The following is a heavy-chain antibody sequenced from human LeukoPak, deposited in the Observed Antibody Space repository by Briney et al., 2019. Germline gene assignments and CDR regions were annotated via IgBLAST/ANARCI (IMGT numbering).Heavy chain of an antibody. D-gene: IGHD4-23*01. CDR3: ARDGDGGNSDY. Sequence: SVKVSCKASGGTFSSYAISWVRQAPGQGLEWMGRIIPILGIANYAQKFQGRVTITAGKSTSTAYMELSSLRSEDTAVYYCARDGDGGNSDYWGQGTLVTVSS. J-gene: IGHJ4*02. CDR2: IIPILGIA. V-gene: IGHV1-69*04. CDR1: GGTFSSYA.